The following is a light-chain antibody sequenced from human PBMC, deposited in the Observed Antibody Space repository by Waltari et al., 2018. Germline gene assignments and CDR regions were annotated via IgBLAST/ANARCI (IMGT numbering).Light chain of an antibody. CDR1: QIVSSSY. V-gene: IGKV3-20*01. CDR3: QQYGSSPST. J-gene: IGKJ3*01. Sequence: EIVLTQSPGTLSLSPGESATLSCRASQIVSSSYLAWYQQKPGQAPRLLIYGASTRATGTPDRFSGSGSGTDFTLAISRLDPEDFAVYYCQQYGSSPSTFGPGTKVDIK. CDR2: GAS.